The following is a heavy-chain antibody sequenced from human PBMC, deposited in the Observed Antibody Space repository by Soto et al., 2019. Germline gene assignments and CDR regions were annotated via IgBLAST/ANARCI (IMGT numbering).Heavy chain of an antibody. Sequence: PGGSLRLSCAASGFTFSSYWMHWVRQAPGKGLVWVSRINSDGSSTSYADSVKGRFTISRDNAKNTLYLQMNSLRAEDTAFYYCARGGTIFGVVIIVGMDVWGQGTTVTAP. V-gene: IGHV3-74*01. CDR3: ARGGTIFGVVIIVGMDV. CDR2: INSDGSST. J-gene: IGHJ6*02. CDR1: GFTFSSYW. D-gene: IGHD3-3*01.